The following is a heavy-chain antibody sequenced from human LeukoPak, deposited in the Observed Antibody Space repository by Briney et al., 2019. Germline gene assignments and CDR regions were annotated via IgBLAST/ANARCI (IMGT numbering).Heavy chain of an antibody. CDR3: ARVNYDFWSGYYVY. Sequence: ASVKVSCKASGYTFTSYGISWVRQAPGQGLEWMGRISAYNGYTNYPQKLQGRVTMTTDTSTSTAYMELRSLRSDDTAVYYCARVNYDFWSGYYVYWGQGTLVTVSS. CDR2: ISAYNGYT. CDR1: GYTFTSYG. D-gene: IGHD3-3*01. V-gene: IGHV1-18*01. J-gene: IGHJ4*02.